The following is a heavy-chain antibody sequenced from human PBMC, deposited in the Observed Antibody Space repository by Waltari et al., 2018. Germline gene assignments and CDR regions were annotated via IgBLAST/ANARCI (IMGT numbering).Heavy chain of an antibody. CDR2: ISYSGST. CDR3: ARLSYHIVTGYGWFDP. D-gene: IGHD3-9*01. CDR1: GGSISRESYY. Sequence: QLQLQESGPGLVKPSETLSLTCTVPGGSISRESYYWGWIRQPPGKGLECIGIISYSGSTYYNPSLKSRVTISVDTSKNQFSLKLSSVTAADTAVYYCARLSYHIVTGYGWFDPWGLGTLVTVSS. J-gene: IGHJ5*02. V-gene: IGHV4-39*01.